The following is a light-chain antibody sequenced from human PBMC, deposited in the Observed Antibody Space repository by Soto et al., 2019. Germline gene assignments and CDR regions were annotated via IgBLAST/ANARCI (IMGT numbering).Light chain of an antibody. CDR2: DAS. V-gene: IGKV1D-13*01. J-gene: IGKJ4*01. CDR1: QGISSA. Sequence: AIQLTQSTSSLSASVGDRVTITCRASQGISSALAWYQQKPGKAPKVLIYDASSLETGVPSRFSGSGSGTDFTLIINSLQPEDFATYYCRQFNNFPLTFGGGTKVDIK. CDR3: RQFNNFPLT.